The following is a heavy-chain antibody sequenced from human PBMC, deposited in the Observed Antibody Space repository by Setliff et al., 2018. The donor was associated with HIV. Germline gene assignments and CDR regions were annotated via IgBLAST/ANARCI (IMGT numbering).Heavy chain of an antibody. Sequence: PGESLKISCAASGFTFSSYAMSWVRQAPGKGLEWVSAIVASAGITYYAGSVKGRFTISRDNSKNTLYLQMNSLRAEDTAVYYCAKHPRYYDSGSRYFDYWGQGTLVTVSS. CDR2: IVASAGIT. J-gene: IGHJ4*02. D-gene: IGHD3-10*01. CDR3: AKHPRYYDSGSRYFDY. CDR1: GFTFSSYA. V-gene: IGHV3-23*01.